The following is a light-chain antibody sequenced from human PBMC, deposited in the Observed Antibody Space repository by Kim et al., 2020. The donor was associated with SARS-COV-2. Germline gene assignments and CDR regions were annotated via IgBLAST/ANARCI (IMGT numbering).Light chain of an antibody. CDR2: NNN. V-gene: IGLV1-44*01. CDR3: TTWDDSLNGWV. J-gene: IGLJ3*02. CDR1: SSNIGENA. Sequence: QSVLTQPPSASGTPGQRVTISCSGSSSNIGENAVNWHQQLPETAPKLLIYNNNNRPSGVPDRFSGSKSGTSASLAISGLQSEDEADYFCTTWDDSLNGWVFGGGTQLTVL.